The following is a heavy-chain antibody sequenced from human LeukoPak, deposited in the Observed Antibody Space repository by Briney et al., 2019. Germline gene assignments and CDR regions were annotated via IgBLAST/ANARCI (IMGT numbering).Heavy chain of an antibody. CDR3: ASFGITGTGWFDP. J-gene: IGHJ5*02. CDR1: GYSISSGYY. CDR2: IYHSGST. Sequence: SETLSLTCAVSGYSISSGYYWGWIRQPPRKGLEWIGRIYHSGSTYYNPSLKSRVTISVDTSKNQFSLKLSAVTAADTAVYYCASFGITGTGWFDPWGQGTLVTVSS. V-gene: IGHV4-38-2*01. D-gene: IGHD1/OR15-1a*01.